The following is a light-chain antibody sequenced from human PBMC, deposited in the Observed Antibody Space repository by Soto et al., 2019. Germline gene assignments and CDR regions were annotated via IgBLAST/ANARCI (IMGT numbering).Light chain of an antibody. CDR2: GAS. Sequence: EIVMTQSPGTLSXXXWXXXTLXXRASQSVGNNLAWHQQKPGQAPRLLIYGASTRATGFPARFSGSGSGTDFTLSISSLEPEDFAFYFCQHRANWPLTFGGGTKV. V-gene: IGKV3-15*01. CDR3: QHRANWPLT. J-gene: IGKJ4*01. CDR1: QSVGNN.